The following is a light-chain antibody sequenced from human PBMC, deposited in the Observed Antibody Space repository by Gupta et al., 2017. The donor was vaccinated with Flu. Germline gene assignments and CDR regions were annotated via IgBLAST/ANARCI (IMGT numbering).Light chain of an antibody. V-gene: IGKV3-20*01. CDR1: QSVSSSY. CDR2: GAS. Sequence: DIVLTQPPGTLSLSPGERATLSCRASQSVSSSYLAWYQQKPGQAPRLLIYGASSRANGIPDRFSGSGSGTDFTLTISRLEPEDFAVYYCQQYGSSPWTFGQGTKVEIK. J-gene: IGKJ1*01. CDR3: QQYGSSPWT.